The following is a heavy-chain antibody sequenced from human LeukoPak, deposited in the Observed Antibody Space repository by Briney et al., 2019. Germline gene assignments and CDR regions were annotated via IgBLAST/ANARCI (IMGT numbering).Heavy chain of an antibody. CDR2: INWNGGST. CDR3: ARDYGGYGFGQGGY. V-gene: IGHV3-20*04. J-gene: IGHJ4*02. Sequence: GGSLRLSCAASGFTFDDYGMSWVRQAPGKGLEWVSGINWNGGSTGYADSVKGRFTISRDNAKNSLYLQMNSLRVEDTALYYCARDYGGYGFGQGGYWGQGTLVTVSS. CDR1: GFTFDDYG. D-gene: IGHD4-17*01.